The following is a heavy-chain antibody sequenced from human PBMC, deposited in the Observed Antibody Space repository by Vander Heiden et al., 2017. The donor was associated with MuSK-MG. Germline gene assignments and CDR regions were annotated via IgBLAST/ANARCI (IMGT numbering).Heavy chain of an antibody. CDR3: ARGVWGPQTVIIIRYFDY. J-gene: IGHJ4*02. Sequence: QVQLVQSGAEVKRPGASVRVSCKASGYTFTDYYMHWVRQAPGQGLEWMGWINPNSGGTNYAQKFQGRVTMTRDTSISTAYMELNSLRSDDTAVYYCARGVWGPQTVIIIRYFDYWGQGTLVNVSS. V-gene: IGHV1-2*02. CDR1: GYTFTDYY. CDR2: INPNSGGT. D-gene: IGHD3-16*01.